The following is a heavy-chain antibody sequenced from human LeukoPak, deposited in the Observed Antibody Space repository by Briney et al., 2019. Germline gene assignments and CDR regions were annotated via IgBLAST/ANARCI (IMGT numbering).Heavy chain of an antibody. CDR2: ISAYNGNT. Sequence: ASVKVSCKASGYTLTSYGIRWVRQAPGQGLEWMGWISAYNGNTNYAQKLQGRVTMTTDTSTSTAYMELRSLRSDDTAVYYCARVTIVRGVIVDYYYFGMYDWGQGTTVTVSS. V-gene: IGHV1-18*01. D-gene: IGHD3-10*01. J-gene: IGHJ6*02. CDR1: GYTLTSYG. CDR3: ARVTIVRGVIVDYYYFGMYD.